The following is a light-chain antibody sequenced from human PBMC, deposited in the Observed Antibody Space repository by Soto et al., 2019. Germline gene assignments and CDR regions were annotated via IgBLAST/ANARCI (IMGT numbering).Light chain of an antibody. CDR2: DVN. Sequence: QSALTQPPSASGSPGQSVAISCTGTASDIGGYTFVSWYQQHPGKAPKLLIYDVNKRPSGVPDRFSGSKSGNTASLTVSGLPDEDEADYYCSAHGGTKPYVFGPGTKLTVL. V-gene: IGLV2-8*01. CDR3: SAHGGTKPYV. CDR1: ASDIGGYTF. J-gene: IGLJ1*01.